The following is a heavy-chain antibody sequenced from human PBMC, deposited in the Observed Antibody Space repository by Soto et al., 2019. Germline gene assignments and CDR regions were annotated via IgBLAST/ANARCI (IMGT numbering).Heavy chain of an antibody. D-gene: IGHD1-26*01. CDR3: AREVQVGATSEGGNNWFDP. Sequence: SVKVSCKASGGTFSSHAISWVRQAPGQGLEWMGGIIPIFGTANYAQKFQGRVTITADESTSTAYMELSSLRSEDTAVYYCAREVQVGATSEGGNNWFDPWGQGTLVTVSS. CDR2: IIPIFGTA. CDR1: GGTFSSHA. J-gene: IGHJ5*02. V-gene: IGHV1-69*13.